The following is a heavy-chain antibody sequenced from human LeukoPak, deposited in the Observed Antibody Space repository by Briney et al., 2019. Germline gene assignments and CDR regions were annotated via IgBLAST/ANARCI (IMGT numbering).Heavy chain of an antibody. CDR3: AKVCGANWYYPDY. Sequence: EGSLRLSCAASGFTFSSYGMHWVRQAPGKGLEWVAFIRYDGSNKYYADSAKGRFTTSRDNSKNTLYLQMNSLRAEDTAIYYCAKVCGANWYYPDYWGQGAQVTVSS. CDR1: GFTFSSYG. CDR2: IRYDGSNK. D-gene: IGHD4/OR15-4a*01. J-gene: IGHJ4*02. V-gene: IGHV3-30*02.